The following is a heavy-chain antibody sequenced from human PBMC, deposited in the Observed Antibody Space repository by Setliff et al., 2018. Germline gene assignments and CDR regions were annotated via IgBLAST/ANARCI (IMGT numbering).Heavy chain of an antibody. V-gene: IGHV1-2*06. Sequence: ASVKVSCKASGYTFNNYFLHWVRQAPGQGLEWMGRFHPYSGHTNYAQKFQGRVTMTSDTSISIVYMDLTRLTSDDTAVYYCAQTKGFVDGYLDPWGQGTLVTVS. J-gene: IGHJ5*02. CDR3: AQTKGFVDGYLDP. D-gene: IGHD2-21*02. CDR1: GYTFNNYF. CDR2: FHPYSGHT.